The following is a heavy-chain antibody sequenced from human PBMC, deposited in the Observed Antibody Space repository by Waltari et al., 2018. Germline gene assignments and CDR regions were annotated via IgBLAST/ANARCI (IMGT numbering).Heavy chain of an antibody. Sequence: QSQLVQSGAKVRMPGASVKISCKSSGYTFTAYTVHWIRQAPGQSLEWMGWINVGQPDTNYSEKLQGRGTIARDTTDTSASTVYMELRSLTSDDTAIYYCARGNRLSGSDYFEVWGQGTLLTVSS. J-gene: IGHJ3*01. V-gene: IGHV1-3*01. CDR3: ARGNRLSGSDYFEV. CDR1: GYTFTAYT. D-gene: IGHD5-12*01. CDR2: INVGQPDT.